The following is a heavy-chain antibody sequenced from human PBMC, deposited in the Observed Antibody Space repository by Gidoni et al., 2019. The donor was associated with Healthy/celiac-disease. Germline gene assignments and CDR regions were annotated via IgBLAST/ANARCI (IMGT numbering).Heavy chain of an antibody. CDR3: ARDLSPGGWFDP. V-gene: IGHV3-66*01. D-gene: IGHD3-16*01. J-gene: IGHJ5*02. CDR2: IYSGGST. CDR1: GSTVSSNS. Sequence: EVQLVESRRVLVQPGGSLSLPCPASGSTVSSNSLSWVRQAPGKGLGWVSVIYSGGSTYYADSVKGRFTIARDNSKNTLYLQMNSLRAEDTAVYYCARDLSPGGWFDPWGQGTLVTVSS.